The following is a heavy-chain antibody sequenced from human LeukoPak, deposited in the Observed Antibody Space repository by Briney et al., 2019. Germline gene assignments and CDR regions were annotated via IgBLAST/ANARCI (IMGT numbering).Heavy chain of an antibody. CDR3: AKDRGTYGDYIFDY. J-gene: IGHJ4*02. CDR2: ISGGGSST. Sequence: GGSLRLSCAASGFIFGIYGTSWVRQAPGKGLEWVSGISGGGSSTYNADSVKGRFTISRDNSKNTLYLQMNSLRAEDTAVYYCAKDRGTYGDYIFDYWGQGTLVTVSS. V-gene: IGHV3-23*01. CDR1: GFIFGIYG. D-gene: IGHD4-17*01.